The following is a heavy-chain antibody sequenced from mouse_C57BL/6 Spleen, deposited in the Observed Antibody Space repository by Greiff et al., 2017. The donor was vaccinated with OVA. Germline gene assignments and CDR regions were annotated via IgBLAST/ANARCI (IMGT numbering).Heavy chain of an antibody. CDR1: GYTFTSYW. D-gene: IGHD1-1*01. V-gene: IGHV1-59*01. J-gene: IGHJ4*01. CDR2: IDPSDSYT. CDR3: ARYPPVVAEEYAMDY. Sequence: QVQLQQPGAELVRPGTSVKLSCKASGYTFTSYWMHWVKQRPGQGLEWIGVIDPSDSYTNYNQKFKGKATLTVDTSSSTAYMQLSSLTSEDSAVYYRARYPPVVAEEYAMDYWGQGTSVTVSS.